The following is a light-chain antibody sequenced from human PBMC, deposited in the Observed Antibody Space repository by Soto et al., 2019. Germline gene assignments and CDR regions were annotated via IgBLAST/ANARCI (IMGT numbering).Light chain of an antibody. V-gene: IGLV2-14*01. CDR1: SSDVGGYNY. CDR2: EVS. Sequence: QSVLTQPASVSGSPGQSIAISCTGTSSDVGGYNYVSWYQQLPGKAPKLLIYEVSNRPSGVSHRFSGSKSGNTASLTISGLQAEDEADYYCCSYRTGGPFVFGTGTKLTVL. CDR3: CSYRTGGPFV. J-gene: IGLJ1*01.